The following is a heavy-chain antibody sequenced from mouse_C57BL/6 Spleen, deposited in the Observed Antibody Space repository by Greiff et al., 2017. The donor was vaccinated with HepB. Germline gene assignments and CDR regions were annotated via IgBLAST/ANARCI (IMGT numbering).Heavy chain of an antibody. CDR1: GYTFTDYN. CDR3: ARFDYDYDGYFDY. V-gene: IGHV1-18*01. Sequence: VQLQQSGPELVKPGASVKIPCKASGYTFTDYNMDWVKQSHGKSLEWIGDINPNNGGTIYNQKFKGKATLTVDKSSSTAYMELRSLTSEDTAVYYCARFDYDYDGYFDYWGQGTTLTVSS. D-gene: IGHD2-4*01. J-gene: IGHJ2*01. CDR2: INPNNGGT.